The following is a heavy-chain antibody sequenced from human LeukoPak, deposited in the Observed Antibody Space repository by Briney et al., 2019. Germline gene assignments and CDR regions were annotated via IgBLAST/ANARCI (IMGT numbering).Heavy chain of an antibody. CDR1: GYTFTSYG. J-gene: IGHJ3*02. Sequence: ASVKVSCKASGYTFTSYGISWVRQAPGQGLEWMGWISAYNGNTNYAQKLQGRVTMTTDTSTSTAYMEVSSLKSEDTAVYYCARKKMSTLDIWGQGTLVTVSS. CDR2: ISAYNGNT. D-gene: IGHD5-24*01. CDR3: ARKKMSTLDI. V-gene: IGHV1-18*01.